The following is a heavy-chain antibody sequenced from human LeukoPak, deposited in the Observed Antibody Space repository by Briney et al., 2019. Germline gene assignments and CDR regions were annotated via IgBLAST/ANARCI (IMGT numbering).Heavy chain of an antibody. D-gene: IGHD2-2*01. Sequence: PGGSLRLYCAASGFTFSSYGMHWVRQAPGKGLEWVAVIWYDGSNKYYADSVKGRFTISRDNSKNTLYLQMNSLRAEDTAVYYCARGDIVVVTDATTPNFDYWGQGTLVTVSS. CDR3: ARGDIVVVTDATTPNFDY. CDR1: GFTFSSYG. CDR2: IWYDGSNK. V-gene: IGHV3-33*01. J-gene: IGHJ4*02.